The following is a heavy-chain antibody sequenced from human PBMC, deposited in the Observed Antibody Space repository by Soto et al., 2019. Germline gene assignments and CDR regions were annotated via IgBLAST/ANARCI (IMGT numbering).Heavy chain of an antibody. D-gene: IGHD3-10*01. CDR3: ARHRGSPRYFDY. J-gene: IGHJ4*02. V-gene: IGHV4-39*01. Sequence: QLQLQESGPGLVKPSETLSLTRTVSGASISSTVYYWGWIRQPPGKGLEWIGSVSYSGSTYYNPSLKSRITISVDTSRNQFSLNLSSVTAPDTAVYYCARHRGSPRYFDYWGQGTLVTVSS. CDR2: VSYSGST. CDR1: GASISSTVYY.